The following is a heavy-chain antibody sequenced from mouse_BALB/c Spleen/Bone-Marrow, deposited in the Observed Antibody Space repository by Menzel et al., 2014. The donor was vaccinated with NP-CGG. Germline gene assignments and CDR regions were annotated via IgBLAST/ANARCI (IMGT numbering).Heavy chain of an antibody. V-gene: IGHV2-9*02. Sequence: VQLQQSGPGLVSPSQRLSITCTVSGFSLTSYGVHWVRQPPGKGLEWLGVIWAGGSTNYNSALMSRLSISKDNSKSQVFLKMNSLQTDDTAMYYCARDWLRRAMDYWGQGTSVTVSS. J-gene: IGHJ4*01. D-gene: IGHD2-2*01. CDR1: GFSLTSYG. CDR3: ARDWLRRAMDY. CDR2: IWAGGST.